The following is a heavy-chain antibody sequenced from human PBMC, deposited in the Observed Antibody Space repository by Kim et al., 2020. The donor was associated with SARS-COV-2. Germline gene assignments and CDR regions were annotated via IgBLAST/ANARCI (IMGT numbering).Heavy chain of an antibody. V-gene: IGHV4-59*08. CDR2: IYYSGST. Sequence: SETLSPTCTVSGGSISSYYWSWIRQPPGKGLEWIGYIYYSGSTNYNPSLKSRVTISVDTSKNQFSLKLSSVTAADTAVYYCARVMVRGHYYYMDVWGKGTTVTVSS. D-gene: IGHD3-10*01. J-gene: IGHJ6*03. CDR1: GGSISSYY. CDR3: ARVMVRGHYYYMDV.